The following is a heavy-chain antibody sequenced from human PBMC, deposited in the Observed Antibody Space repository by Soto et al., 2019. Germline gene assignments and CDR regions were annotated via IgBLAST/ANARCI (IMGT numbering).Heavy chain of an antibody. J-gene: IGHJ6*03. CDR3: ARGALSSLWAPAATKSNYYYYYYMDV. CDR1: GGSISSYY. Sequence: SETLSLTCTVSGGSISSYYWSWIRQPPGKGLEWIGYIYYSGSTNYNPSLKSRVTISVDTSKNQFSLKLGSVTAADTAVYYCARGALSSLWAPAATKSNYYYYYYMDVWGKGTTVTVSS. CDR2: IYYSGST. D-gene: IGHD2-2*01. V-gene: IGHV4-59*01.